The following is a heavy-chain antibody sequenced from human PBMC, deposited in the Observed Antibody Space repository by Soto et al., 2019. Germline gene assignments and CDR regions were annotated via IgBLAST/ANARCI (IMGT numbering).Heavy chain of an antibody. CDR3: AREKSSRGYYYGMDV. Sequence: ASVKVSCKASGYTFTIYDINCVLQSTLQGLEWMGWMNPNSGNTGYAQKFQGRVTVTRDTSISTAYMELSSLRSEDTAVYYCAREKSSRGYYYGMDVWGQGTTVTVSS. CDR2: MNPNSGNT. J-gene: IGHJ6*02. D-gene: IGHD6-13*01. CDR1: GYTFTIYD. V-gene: IGHV1-8*01.